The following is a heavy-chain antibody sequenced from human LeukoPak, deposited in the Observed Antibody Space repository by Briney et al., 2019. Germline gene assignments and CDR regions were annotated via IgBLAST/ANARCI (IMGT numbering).Heavy chain of an antibody. Sequence: SETLSLSCGVYGGSFSGYYWSWIRQPPGKGLEWIGEINHSGSTNYNPSLKSRVTISVDTSKNQFSLKLSSVTAADTAVYYCARHLPMVRGVIYHWFDPWGQGTLVTVSS. J-gene: IGHJ5*02. D-gene: IGHD3-10*01. V-gene: IGHV4-34*01. CDR3: ARHLPMVRGVIYHWFDP. CDR1: GGSFSGYY. CDR2: INHSGST.